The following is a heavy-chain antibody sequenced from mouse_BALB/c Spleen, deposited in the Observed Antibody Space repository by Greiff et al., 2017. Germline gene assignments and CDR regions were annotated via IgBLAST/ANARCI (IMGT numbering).Heavy chain of an antibody. CDR3: ARHEAVYYFDY. V-gene: IGHV5-6*01. CDR1: GFTFSSYG. CDR2: ISSGGSYT. Sequence: EVQRVESGGDLVKPGGSLKLSCAASGFTFSSYGMSLVRQTPDKRLEWVATISSGGSYTYYPDSVKGRFTISRDNAKNTLYLQMSSLKSEDTAMYYCARHEAVYYFDYWGQGTTLTVSS. J-gene: IGHJ2*01.